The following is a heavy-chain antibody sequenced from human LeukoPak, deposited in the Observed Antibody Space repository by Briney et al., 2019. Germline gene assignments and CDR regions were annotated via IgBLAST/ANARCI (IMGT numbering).Heavy chain of an antibody. CDR2: IYYSGST. CDR3: AIGATDFTYSSSWYYYYGMDV. J-gene: IGHJ6*02. V-gene: IGHV4-59*01. Sequence: PSETLSLTCTVSGGSISSYYRSWIRQPPGKGLEWIGYIYYSGSTNYNPSLKSRVTISVDTSKNQFSLKLSSVTAADTAVYYCAIGATDFTYSSSWYYYYGMDVWGQGTTVTVSS. CDR1: GGSISSYY. D-gene: IGHD6-13*01.